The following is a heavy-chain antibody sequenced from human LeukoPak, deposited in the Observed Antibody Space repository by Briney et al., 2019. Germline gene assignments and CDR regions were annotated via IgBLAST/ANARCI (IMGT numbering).Heavy chain of an antibody. D-gene: IGHD5-24*01. Sequence: SETLSLTCTVSGGSISSGSYYWSWIRQPAGKGLEWIGRIYTSGSTNYSPSLKSRVTISVDTSKNQFSLKLSSVTAADTAVYYCARDMATITDYWGQGTLVTVSS. CDR1: GGSISSGSYY. V-gene: IGHV4-61*02. CDR3: ARDMATITDY. CDR2: IYTSGST. J-gene: IGHJ4*02.